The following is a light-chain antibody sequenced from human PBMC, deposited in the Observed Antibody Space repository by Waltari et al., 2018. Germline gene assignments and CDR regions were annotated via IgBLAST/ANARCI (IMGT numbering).Light chain of an antibody. Sequence: DIQMTQSPSSLSESVGDRSIITCRASQSIGRSVNWYQQKPGTAPKLLIYAASSLQSGVPSRFSGSGSGTDFTLAISSLQPEDFVTYYCQQSYSTPRTFGQGTKVEIK. J-gene: IGKJ1*01. CDR1: QSIGRS. CDR2: AAS. V-gene: IGKV1-39*01. CDR3: QQSYSTPRT.